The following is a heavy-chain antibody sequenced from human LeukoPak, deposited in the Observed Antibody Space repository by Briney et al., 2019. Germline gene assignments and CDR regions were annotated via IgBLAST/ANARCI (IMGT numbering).Heavy chain of an antibody. V-gene: IGHV5-51*01. Sequence: PGESLKISCKGSGYSFTSYWIGWVRQMPGKGLEWMGIIYPGDSDTRYSPSFQGQVSISVDKSISTAYLQWSSLKASDTAVYYCARRGTTVTTGNWFDPWGQGTLVTVSS. D-gene: IGHD4-17*01. J-gene: IGHJ5*02. CDR2: IYPGDSDT. CDR1: GYSFTSYW. CDR3: ARRGTTVTTGNWFDP.